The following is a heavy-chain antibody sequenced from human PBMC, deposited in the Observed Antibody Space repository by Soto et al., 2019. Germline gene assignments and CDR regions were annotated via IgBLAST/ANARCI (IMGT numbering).Heavy chain of an antibody. Sequence: GGSLRLSCAASGFTVSSNYMSWVRQAPGKGLEWVSVIYSGGSTYYADSVKGRFTISRDNSKNTLYLQMNSLRAEDTAVYYCARDTAIAVAGDYYYGMDVWGQGTTVTVSS. J-gene: IGHJ6*02. D-gene: IGHD6-19*01. CDR2: IYSGGST. CDR3: ARDTAIAVAGDYYYGMDV. CDR1: GFTVSSNY. V-gene: IGHV3-53*01.